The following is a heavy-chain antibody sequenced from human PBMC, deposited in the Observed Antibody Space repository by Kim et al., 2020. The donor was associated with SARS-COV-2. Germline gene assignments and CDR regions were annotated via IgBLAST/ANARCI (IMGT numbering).Heavy chain of an antibody. Sequence: GGSLRLSCAASGFTFSSYSMNWVRQAPGKGLEWVSSISSSSSYIYYADSVKGRFTISRDNAKNSLYLQMNSLRAEDTAVYYCARWKVATNGGGYSSGWYPHAFDIWGQGTMVTVSS. V-gene: IGHV3-21*04. CDR3: ARWKVATNGGGYSSGWYPHAFDI. CDR1: GFTFSSYS. J-gene: IGHJ3*02. CDR2: ISSSSSYI. D-gene: IGHD6-19*01.